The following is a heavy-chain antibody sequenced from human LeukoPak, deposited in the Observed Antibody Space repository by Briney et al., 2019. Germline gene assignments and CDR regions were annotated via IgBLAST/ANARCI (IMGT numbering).Heavy chain of an antibody. Sequence: GGSLRLSCAASGFTFDDYAMHWVRQAPGKGLEWVSGISGNSGSIGYADSVKGRFTISRDNAKNSLYLQMNSLRAEDMALYYCAKDHYDSSGYYLDYWGPGTLVTVSS. CDR3: AKDHYDSSGYYLDY. J-gene: IGHJ4*02. V-gene: IGHV3-9*03. CDR2: ISGNSGSI. CDR1: GFTFDDYA. D-gene: IGHD3-22*01.